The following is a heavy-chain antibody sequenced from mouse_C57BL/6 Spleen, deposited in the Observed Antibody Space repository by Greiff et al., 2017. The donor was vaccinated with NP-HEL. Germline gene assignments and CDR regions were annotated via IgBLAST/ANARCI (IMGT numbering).Heavy chain of an antibody. CDR2: INPSNGGT. V-gene: IGHV1-53*01. CDR1: GYTFTSYW. J-gene: IGHJ2*01. D-gene: IGHD1-1*01. Sequence: VQLQQPGPELVKPGASVKLSCKASGYTFTSYWMHWVKQRPGQGLEWIGNINPSNGGTNYNEKFKSKATLTVDKSSSTAYMQLSSLTSEDSAVYDCARGFLFYYFDYWGQGTTLTVSS. CDR3: ARGFLFYYFDY.